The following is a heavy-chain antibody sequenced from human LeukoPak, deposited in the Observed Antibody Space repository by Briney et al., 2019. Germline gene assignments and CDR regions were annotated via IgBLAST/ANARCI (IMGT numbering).Heavy chain of an antibody. V-gene: IGHV3-48*03. D-gene: IGHD6-13*01. CDR1: GFTFSSYE. Sequence: PGGSLRLSCAASGFTFSSYEMNWVRQAPGKGLEWVSYISSSGSTIYYADSVKGRFTISRDNAKNSLYLQMNSLRAEDTAVYYCARGLRIARTFDYWGQGTLVTVSS. CDR3: ARGLRIARTFDY. J-gene: IGHJ4*02. CDR2: ISSSGSTI.